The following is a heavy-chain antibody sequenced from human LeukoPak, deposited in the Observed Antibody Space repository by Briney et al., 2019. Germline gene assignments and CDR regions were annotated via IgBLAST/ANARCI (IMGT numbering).Heavy chain of an antibody. CDR1: GGSISSYY. CDR2: IYYSGST. D-gene: IGHD3-22*01. Sequence: PSETLSLTCTVSGGSISSYYWSWIRQPPGKGLEWIGYIYYSGSTNYNPSLKSRVTISVDTSKNQFSLKLSSVTAAHTAVYYCARSQWLRGFDYWGQGTLVTVSS. V-gene: IGHV4-59*01. CDR3: ARSQWLRGFDY. J-gene: IGHJ4*02.